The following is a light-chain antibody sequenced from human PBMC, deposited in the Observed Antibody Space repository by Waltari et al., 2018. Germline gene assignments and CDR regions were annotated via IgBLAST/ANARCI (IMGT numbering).Light chain of an antibody. CDR2: QNT. V-gene: IGLV3-1*01. CDR3: QTWDSSTGI. CDR1: KLGDKY. Sequence: SYEVTQPPSVSVSPGQTATITCSGDKLGDKYAYWYQQKPGQSPILVIYQNTKRPSGIPERFSGSNSGNTATLTISGTQAMDEADYYCQTWDSSTGIFGGGTKLTVL. J-gene: IGLJ2*01.